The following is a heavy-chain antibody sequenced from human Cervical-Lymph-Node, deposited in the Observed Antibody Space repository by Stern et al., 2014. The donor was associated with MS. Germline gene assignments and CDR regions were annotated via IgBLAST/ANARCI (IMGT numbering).Heavy chain of an antibody. D-gene: IGHD6-19*01. Sequence: EVQLVESGGGLVQPGRSLRLSCAASGFTFDDYAMHWVRPGPGKGLQWVAGISWTNGSVAYADSVKGRFTISRDNAKNSLYLQMNSLRPEDTALYFCAKPQWRKQWLQYYFDNWGQGTLVTVSS. CDR2: ISWTNGSV. CDR1: GFTFDDYA. CDR3: AKPQWRKQWLQYYFDN. V-gene: IGHV3-9*01. J-gene: IGHJ4*02.